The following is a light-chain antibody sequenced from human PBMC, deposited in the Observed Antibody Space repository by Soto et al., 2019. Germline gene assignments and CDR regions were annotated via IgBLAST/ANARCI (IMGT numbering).Light chain of an antibody. V-gene: IGKV1-5*03. CDR1: ESISRW. CDR3: QQHNSFSIT. Sequence: IQLAQSHARQCESVGASVTISCRASESISRWLAWYQQKPGKAPKLLIYKASSLDSGVPSRFSGSGSGTEFTLTINSLQPDDFATYYCQQHNSFSITFGQGTQLENK. CDR2: KAS. J-gene: IGKJ5*01.